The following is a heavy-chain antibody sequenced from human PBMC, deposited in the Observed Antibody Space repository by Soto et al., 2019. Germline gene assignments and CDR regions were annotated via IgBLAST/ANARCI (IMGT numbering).Heavy chain of an antibody. D-gene: IGHD2-2*02. CDR1: GGTFSSYA. Sequence: QVQLVQSGAEVKKPGSSVKVSCKASGGTFSSYAISWVRQAPGQGLEWMGGIIPIFGTANYAQKFQGRVTITADESTSTAYMELSSLRSEDTAVYYCARAPMEYCSSTSCYKGLDYCSYGMDVWGQGTTVTVSS. CDR2: IIPIFGTA. V-gene: IGHV1-69*01. CDR3: ARAPMEYCSSTSCYKGLDYCSYGMDV. J-gene: IGHJ6*02.